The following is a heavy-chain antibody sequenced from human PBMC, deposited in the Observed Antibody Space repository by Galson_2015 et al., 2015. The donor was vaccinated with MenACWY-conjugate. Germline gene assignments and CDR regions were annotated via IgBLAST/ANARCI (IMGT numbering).Heavy chain of an antibody. V-gene: IGHV4-39*01. Sequence: TLSLTCTVSGDSTTSNNNFWGWIRQPPGKGLEWIGNLHYNGNTYCTPSLMSRVTISVDASKTQFSLKLSSETAADTAVYYCARYLRFTDYFDYWGQGTLVTVSS. CDR2: LHYNGNT. CDR3: ARYLRFTDYFDY. CDR1: GDSTTSNNNF. J-gene: IGHJ4*02. D-gene: IGHD3-3*01.